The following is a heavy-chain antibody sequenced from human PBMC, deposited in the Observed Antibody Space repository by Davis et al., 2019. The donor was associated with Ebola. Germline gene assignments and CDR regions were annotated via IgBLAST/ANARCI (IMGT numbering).Heavy chain of an antibody. J-gene: IGHJ6*02. CDR2: ISYDGSNK. Sequence: GESLKISCAASGFTFSSYAMHWVRQAPGKGLEWVAVISYDGSNKYYADSVKGRFTISRDNSKNTLYLQMNSLRAEDTAVYYCARDRKAPGVSCYGMDVWGQGTTVTVSS. D-gene: IGHD2-2*01. V-gene: IGHV3-30*04. CDR3: ARDRKAPGVSCYGMDV. CDR1: GFTFSSYA.